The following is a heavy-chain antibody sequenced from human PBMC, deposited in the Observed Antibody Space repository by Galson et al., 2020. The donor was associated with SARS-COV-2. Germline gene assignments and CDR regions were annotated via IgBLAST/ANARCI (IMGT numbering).Heavy chain of an antibody. J-gene: IGHJ5*02. CDR2: IYYSGST. CDR1: GGSISSSSYY. CDR3: ARQITVVVAATGWFDP. Sequence: ETSETLPLTCTVSGGSISSSSYYWGWIRQPPGKGLEWIGSIYYSGSTYYNPSLKSRVTISVDTSKNQFSLKLSSVTAADTAVYYCARQITVVVAATGWFDPWGQGTLVTVSS. V-gene: IGHV4-39*01. D-gene: IGHD2-15*01.